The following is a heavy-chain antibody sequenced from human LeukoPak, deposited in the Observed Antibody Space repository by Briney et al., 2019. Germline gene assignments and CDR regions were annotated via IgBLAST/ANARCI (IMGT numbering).Heavy chain of an antibody. J-gene: IGHJ4*02. CDR1: GGSINTYY. D-gene: IGHD3-10*01. V-gene: IGHV4-59*01. CDR2: IHYSGST. CDR3: ARVGYGSFDY. Sequence: SETLSLTCTVSGGSINTYYWSWIRQPPGKGLEWIGYIHYSGSTNYNPSLKSRITISVDTSKNQLSLKVTSVTAADTAVYYCARVGYGSFDYWGQGTLVTVSS.